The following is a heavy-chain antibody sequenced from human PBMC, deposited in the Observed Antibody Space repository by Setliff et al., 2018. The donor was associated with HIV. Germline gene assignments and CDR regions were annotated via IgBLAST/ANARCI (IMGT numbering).Heavy chain of an antibody. CDR1: GYIFTSYL. CDR2: ISASNGDT. CDR3: ARMGSGWFIGLDP. Sequence: EASVKVSCKASGYIFTSYLISWVRQAPGHGLEWMGWISASNGDTNYAQKFQGRVTMTTDTSTTTAYMELKSLRPDDTAVYYCARMGSGWFIGLDPWGQGSLVTVSS. D-gene: IGHD6-19*01. V-gene: IGHV1-18*01. J-gene: IGHJ5*02.